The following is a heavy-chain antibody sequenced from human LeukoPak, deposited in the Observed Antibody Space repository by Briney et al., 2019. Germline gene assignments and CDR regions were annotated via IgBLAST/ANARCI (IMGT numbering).Heavy chain of an antibody. CDR2: ITSSGGST. V-gene: IGHV3-23*01. CDR1: GIPLSSHV. D-gene: IGHD4-17*01. CDR3: ARKGQSEDYGKPD. J-gene: IGHJ4*02. Sequence: GALRLPWSAPGIPLSSHVMKRVRQAPGKGPEWVSSITSSGGSTYYADSVKGRFTISRDNSKNTLHLQMNSLKAEDTAVYYCARKGQSEDYGKPDWGQGTLVTVSS.